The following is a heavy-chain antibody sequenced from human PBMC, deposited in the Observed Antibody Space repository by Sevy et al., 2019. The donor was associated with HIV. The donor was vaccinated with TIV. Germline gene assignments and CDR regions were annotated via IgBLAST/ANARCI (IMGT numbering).Heavy chain of an antibody. J-gene: IGHJ4*02. CDR3: AKNPGIAVAGSY. V-gene: IGHV3-23*01. Sequence: GGSLRLSCAASGFTFSSYAMSWVRQAPGKGLEWVSAISGSGGSTYYADSVKDRFTISRDNSKNTLYLQMNSLRAEDTAVYYCAKNPGIAVAGSYWGQGTLVTVSS. D-gene: IGHD6-19*01. CDR2: ISGSGGST. CDR1: GFTFSSYA.